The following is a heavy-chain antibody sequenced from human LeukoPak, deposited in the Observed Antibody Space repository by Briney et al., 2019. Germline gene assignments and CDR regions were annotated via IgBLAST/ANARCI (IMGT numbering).Heavy chain of an antibody. J-gene: IGHJ5*02. V-gene: IGHV4-34*01. CDR3: ARLSIAARWGWFDP. Sequence: SETLSLTCAVYGGSFSGYYWSWLRQPPGKGLEWIGEINHSGSTNYNPSLKSRVTISVDTSKNQFSLKLSSVTAADTAVYYCARLSIAARWGWFDPWGQGTLVTVSS. CDR1: GGSFSGYY. CDR2: INHSGST. D-gene: IGHD6-6*01.